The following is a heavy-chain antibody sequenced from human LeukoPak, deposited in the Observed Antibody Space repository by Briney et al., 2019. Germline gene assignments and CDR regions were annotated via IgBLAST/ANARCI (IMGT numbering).Heavy chain of an antibody. J-gene: IGHJ4*02. V-gene: IGHV3-30-3*01. CDR3: ARSYYDSSGLYYFDY. D-gene: IGHD3-22*01. CDR1: GFIFSDYV. CDR2: ISKDGNNK. Sequence: GRSLRLSCAASGFIFSDYVMHRVRQAPGKGPECAVVISKDGNNKYYADSVKGRFTISRDNSKKTLYLQMNNLTAEDTAVYYCARSYYDSSGLYYFDYWGQGVLVTVSS.